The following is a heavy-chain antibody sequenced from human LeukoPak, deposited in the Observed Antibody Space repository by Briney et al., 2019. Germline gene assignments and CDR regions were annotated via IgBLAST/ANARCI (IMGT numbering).Heavy chain of an antibody. CDR1: GFTFSSYG. V-gene: IGHV3-30*18. CDR3: AKYYYDNSAYKGPFFDY. J-gene: IGHJ4*02. D-gene: IGHD3-22*01. CDR2: MSHDGRKE. Sequence: PGGSLRLSCAASGFTFSSYGMHWVRQAPGKGLEWVAVMSHDGRKEYYAEYVKGRFTISRDNSKNTLYLQMNSLRAEDTAVYYCAKYYYDNSAYKGPFFDYWGQGTLVTVSS.